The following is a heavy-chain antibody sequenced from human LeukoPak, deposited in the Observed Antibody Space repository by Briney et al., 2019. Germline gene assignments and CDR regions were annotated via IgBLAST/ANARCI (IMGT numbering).Heavy chain of an antibody. D-gene: IGHD3-10*01. Sequence: PSETLSLTCTVSGGSISSYYWSWIRQPPGKGLEWIGYIYYSGSTNYNPSLKSRVTISVDTSKNQFSLKLSSVTAADTAVYYCARHHGSGRKRRAFDIWGQGTMVTVSS. CDR3: ARHHGSGRKRRAFDI. CDR2: IYYSGST. V-gene: IGHV4-59*08. CDR1: GGSISSYY. J-gene: IGHJ3*02.